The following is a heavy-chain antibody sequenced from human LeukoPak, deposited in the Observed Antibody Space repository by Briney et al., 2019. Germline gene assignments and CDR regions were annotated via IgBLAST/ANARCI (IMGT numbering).Heavy chain of an antibody. Sequence: SETLSLTCAVYGGSFSGYYWSWIRQPPGKGREWIGEINHSGSTNYNPSLKSRVTISVDTSKNQFSLKLSSATAADTAVYYCARERYYDSSGFDYWGQGTLVTVSS. V-gene: IGHV4-34*01. CDR1: GGSFSGYY. CDR3: ARERYYDSSGFDY. D-gene: IGHD3-22*01. CDR2: INHSGST. J-gene: IGHJ4*02.